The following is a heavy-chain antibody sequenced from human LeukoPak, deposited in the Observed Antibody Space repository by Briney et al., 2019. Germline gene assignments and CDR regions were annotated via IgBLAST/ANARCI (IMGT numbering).Heavy chain of an antibody. J-gene: IGHJ4*02. CDR1: GLTFSSYW. CDR2: INSDGSST. CDR3: ARLPTGSSLHY. D-gene: IGHD6-6*01. Sequence: GGSLRLSCAASGLTFSSYWMHWVRQAPGKGLVWVSSINSDGSSTRYADSVKGRFTIPRDNAKNTLYLQMNSLRAEDTAVYYCARLPTGSSLHYWGQETLVTVSS. V-gene: IGHV3-74*01.